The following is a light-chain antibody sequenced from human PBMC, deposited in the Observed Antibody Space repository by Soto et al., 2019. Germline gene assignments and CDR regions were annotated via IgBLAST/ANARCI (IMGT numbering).Light chain of an antibody. CDR1: QSVSSTY. CDR3: QQYERSPTT. CDR2: GAS. V-gene: IGKV3-20*01. J-gene: IGKJ4*01. Sequence: EIVLTQSPGTLSLSPGERATLSCRASQSVSSTYVAWYQQKPGRAPSLLIYGASRRATGISDRFSGSGSGQDFALTISRLEPEDFAMYYCQQYERSPTTVGGRTKVEIK.